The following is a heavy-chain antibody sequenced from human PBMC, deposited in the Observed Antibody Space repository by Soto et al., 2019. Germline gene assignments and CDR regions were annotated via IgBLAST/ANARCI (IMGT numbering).Heavy chain of an antibody. CDR1: GFTFSSYA. V-gene: IGHV3-23*01. CDR3: AKDNRAYRYGFFEY. Sequence: PCVSLRLSCAASGFTFSSYAMSWVRQAPGKELEWVSAISGSGGSTYYADSVKGRFTISRANSKNTLYLQLNSLRAEDTAVYYCAKDNRAYRYGFFEYWGLGDLVTASS. J-gene: IGHJ4*02. CDR2: ISGSGGST. D-gene: IGHD5-18*01.